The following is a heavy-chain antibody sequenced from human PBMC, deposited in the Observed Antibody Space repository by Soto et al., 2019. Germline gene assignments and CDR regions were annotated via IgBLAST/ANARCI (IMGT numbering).Heavy chain of an antibody. CDR3: AKGMIAVAGWFPAYYYYGMDV. D-gene: IGHD6-19*01. CDR2: ISYDGSNK. V-gene: IGHV3-30*18. Sequence: GGSLRLSCAASGFTFSSYGMHWVRQAPGKGLEWVAVISYDGSNKYYADSVKGRFTISRDNSKNTLYLQMNSLRAEDTAVYYCAKGMIAVAGWFPAYYYYGMDVWGQGTTVTVSS. J-gene: IGHJ6*02. CDR1: GFTFSSYG.